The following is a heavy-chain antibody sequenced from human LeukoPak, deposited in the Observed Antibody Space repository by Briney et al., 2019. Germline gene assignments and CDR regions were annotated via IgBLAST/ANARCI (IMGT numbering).Heavy chain of an antibody. CDR1: GFTFSSYA. V-gene: IGHV3-23*01. Sequence: PGGSLRLSCAASGFTFSSYAMSWVRQAPGKGLEWVSVISDTGGDTYYADSVKGRFIISRDNSKNTLYLQMNSLRAEDTALYYCARDRVPGTSPKMDYWGQGTLVTVSS. CDR3: ARDRVPGTSPKMDY. CDR2: ISDTGGDT. J-gene: IGHJ4*02. D-gene: IGHD1-7*01.